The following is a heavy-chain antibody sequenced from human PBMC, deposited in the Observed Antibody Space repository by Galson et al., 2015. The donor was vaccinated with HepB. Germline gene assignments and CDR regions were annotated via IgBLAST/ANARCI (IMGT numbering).Heavy chain of an antibody. D-gene: IGHD6-13*01. CDR1: GGSISSSNW. J-gene: IGHJ6*02. Sequence: ETLSLTCAVSGGSISSSNWWSWVRQPPGKGLEWIGEIYHSGSTNYNPSLKSRVTISVDTSKNQFSLKLSSVTAADTAVYYCARGEYSSSWYYYYYGMDVWGQGTTVTVSS. V-gene: IGHV4-4*02. CDR2: IYHSGST. CDR3: ARGEYSSSWYYYYYGMDV.